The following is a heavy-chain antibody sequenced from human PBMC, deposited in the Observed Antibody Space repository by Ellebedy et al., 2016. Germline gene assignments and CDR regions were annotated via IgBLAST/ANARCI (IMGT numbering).Heavy chain of an antibody. J-gene: IGHJ4*01. CDR3: ARGDYDTTYAPRSLDF. D-gene: IGHD3-9*01. V-gene: IGHV4-31*02. Sequence: SCTISGSTIRSGDYYWSWVRQHPGKGLEWIGYIYYNGSTHYNPSLKSRVVMSRDPSKNQFSLRLNSVTAADTAVYHCARGDYDTTYAPRSLDFWGPGTPVTVSS. CDR2: IYYNGST. CDR1: GSTIRSGDYY.